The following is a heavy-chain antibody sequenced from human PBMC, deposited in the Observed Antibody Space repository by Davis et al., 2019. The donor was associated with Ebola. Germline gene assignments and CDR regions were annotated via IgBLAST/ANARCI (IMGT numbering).Heavy chain of an antibody. CDR3: ARLGPGGGINWGRGFDY. V-gene: IGHV5-51*01. Sequence: GESLKISCKGSGYSFTSYWIGWVRQMPGKGLEWMGIIYPGDSDTRYSPSFQGQVSISTDKSINTAYLQWNSLKASDTAMYYCARLGPGGGINWGRGFDYWGQGTLVTVSS. J-gene: IGHJ4*02. CDR2: IYPGDSDT. D-gene: IGHD7-27*01. CDR1: GYSFTSYW.